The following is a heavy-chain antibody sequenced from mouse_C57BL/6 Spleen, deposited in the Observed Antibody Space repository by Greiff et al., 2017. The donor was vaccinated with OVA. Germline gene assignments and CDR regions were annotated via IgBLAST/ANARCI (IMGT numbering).Heavy chain of an antibody. J-gene: IGHJ4*01. CDR3: ARWIYYGNSYAMDY. D-gene: IGHD2-1*01. CDR2: INPYNGGT. V-gene: IGHV1-19*01. Sequence: VQLQQSGPVLVKPGASVKMSCKASGYTFTDYYMNWVKPSHGKSLEWIGVINPYNGGTSYNQKFKGKATLTVDKSSSTAYMELNSLTSEDSAVYYCARWIYYGNSYAMDYWGQGTSVTVSS. CDR1: GYTFTDYY.